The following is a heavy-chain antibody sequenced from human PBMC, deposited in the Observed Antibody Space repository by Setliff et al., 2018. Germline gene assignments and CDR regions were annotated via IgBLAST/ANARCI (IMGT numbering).Heavy chain of an antibody. CDR3: ARDMGQPYYFES. V-gene: IGHV4-34*01. J-gene: IGHJ4*02. CDR1: DGSFSDYY. D-gene: IGHD1-1*01. Sequence: SETLSLTCAVYDGSFSDYYWSWIRQPPGKGLEWIGEINHSGSTNYKSSLKSRVTISVDTSKNQFSLKLNSVTAADTAVYYCARDMGQPYYFESWGLGTLVTVSS. CDR2: INHSGST.